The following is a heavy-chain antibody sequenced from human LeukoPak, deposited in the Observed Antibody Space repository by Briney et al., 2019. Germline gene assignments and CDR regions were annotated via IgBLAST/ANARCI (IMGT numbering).Heavy chain of an antibody. CDR1: GFILSDYY. D-gene: IGHD2-2*01. Sequence: GGSLRLSCAASGFILSDYYMSWIRQVPGKGLEWVSAISGSGGSTYYADSVKGRFTISRDNSKNTLYLQMNSLRAEDTAVYYCAKDQGIVVVGWGQGTLVTVSS. V-gene: IGHV3-23*01. J-gene: IGHJ4*02. CDR3: AKDQGIVVVG. CDR2: ISGSGGST.